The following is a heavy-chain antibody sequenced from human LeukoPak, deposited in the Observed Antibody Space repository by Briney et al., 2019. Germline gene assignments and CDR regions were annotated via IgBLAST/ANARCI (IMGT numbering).Heavy chain of an antibody. Sequence: PGGSLRLSCAASRFTFSTYSMNWVRQAPGKGLEWVSYISSSSRTKYYADSVKGRFTISRDNAKNSLYQQMNSLRDEDTAVYYCVTRYSPQDLDYWGQGTLVTVSS. CDR1: RFTFSTYS. J-gene: IGHJ4*02. V-gene: IGHV3-48*02. CDR3: VTRYSPQDLDY. CDR2: ISSSSRTK. D-gene: IGHD6-13*01.